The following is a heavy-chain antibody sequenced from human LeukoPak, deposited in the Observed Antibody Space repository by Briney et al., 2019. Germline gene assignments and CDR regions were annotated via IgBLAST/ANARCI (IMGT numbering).Heavy chain of an antibody. CDR1: GGSISTTNW. D-gene: IGHD3-16*01. CDR3: AREGAGVLRYFDY. CDR2: IYHSGST. J-gene: IGHJ4*02. V-gene: IGHV4-4*02. Sequence: PSETLSLTCDVSGGSISTTNWWSWVRQPPGKGLEWIGEIYHSGSTNYNPSLKSRVIMSVDKSKNQFSLQLDSVTAADTAVYYCAREGAGVLRYFDYWGQGTLVTVSS.